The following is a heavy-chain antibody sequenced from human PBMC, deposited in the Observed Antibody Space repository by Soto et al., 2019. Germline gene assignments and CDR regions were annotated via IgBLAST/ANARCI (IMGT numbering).Heavy chain of an antibody. CDR3: ARESGYPLDY. CDR1: GYTFSTYY. CDR2: INAGDDNT. J-gene: IGHJ4*02. D-gene: IGHD3-22*01. Sequence: GASVKVSCTASGYTFSTYYMHWVRQAPGQRLEWMRSINAGDDNTTYSQKFQGRVTITTDTSASTAYMELSSLRSEDTAVYYCARESGYPLDYWGEGTLVTVSS. V-gene: IGHV1-3*01.